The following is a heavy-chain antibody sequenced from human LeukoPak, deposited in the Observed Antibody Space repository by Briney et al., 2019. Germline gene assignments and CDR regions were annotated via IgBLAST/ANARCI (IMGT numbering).Heavy chain of an antibody. Sequence: GGSLRLSCAASGFTFSSYWMHWVRQAPGKGLVWVSRINTDGSSTSYADSVKGRFTISRDNAKSSLYLQMNSLRAEDTAVYYCARDHRYGPFSDYYYYMDVWGKGTTVTVSS. J-gene: IGHJ6*03. D-gene: IGHD5-18*01. CDR1: GFTFSSYW. V-gene: IGHV3-74*01. CDR3: ARDHRYGPFSDYYYYMDV. CDR2: INTDGSST.